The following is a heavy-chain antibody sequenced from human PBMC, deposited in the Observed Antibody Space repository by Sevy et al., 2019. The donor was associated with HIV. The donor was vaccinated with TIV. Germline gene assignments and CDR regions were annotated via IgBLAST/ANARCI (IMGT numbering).Heavy chain of an antibody. CDR3: ARDGYYGSGSYLLFDY. V-gene: IGHV1-69*13. CDR2: IIPIFGTA. D-gene: IGHD3-10*01. CDR1: GGTFSSYA. J-gene: IGHJ4*02. Sequence: ASVKVSCKASGGTFSSYAISLVRQAPGQGLEWMGRIIPIFGTANYAQKFQGRVTITADESTSTAYMELSSLRSEDTAVYYCARDGYYGSGSYLLFDYWGQGTLVTVSS.